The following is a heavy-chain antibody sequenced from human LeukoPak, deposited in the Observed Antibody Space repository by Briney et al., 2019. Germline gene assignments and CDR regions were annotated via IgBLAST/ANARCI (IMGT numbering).Heavy chain of an antibody. CDR1: GFTFSSYS. D-gene: IGHD2-15*01. Sequence: GGSLSLSCAASGFTFSSYSMNWVRQAPGKGLEWVSSISSSSSYIYYADSVKGRFTISRDNAKNSLYLQMNSLRAEDTAVYYCAKGVVAAIMAYWGQGTLVTVSS. V-gene: IGHV3-21*01. CDR3: AKGVVAAIMAY. J-gene: IGHJ4*02. CDR2: ISSSSSYI.